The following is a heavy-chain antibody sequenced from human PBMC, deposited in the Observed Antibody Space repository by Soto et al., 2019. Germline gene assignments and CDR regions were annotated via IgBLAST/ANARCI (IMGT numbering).Heavy chain of an antibody. D-gene: IGHD3-3*01. CDR3: AKDEAEYYDFWSGLLGFDY. V-gene: IGHV3-23*01. Sequence: PGGSLRLSCAASGFTFSSYAMSWVRQAPGKGLEWVSAISGSGGSTYYADSVKGRFTISRDNSKNTLYLQMNSLRAEDTAVYYCAKDEAEYYDFWSGLLGFDYWGKGTLVTVSS. CDR2: ISGSGGST. J-gene: IGHJ4*02. CDR1: GFTFSSYA.